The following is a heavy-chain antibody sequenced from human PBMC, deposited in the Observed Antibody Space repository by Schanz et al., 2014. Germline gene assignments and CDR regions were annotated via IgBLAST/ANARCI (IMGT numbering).Heavy chain of an antibody. D-gene: IGHD3-3*01. CDR3: ARDLLVSHYDFWSGNDY. CDR1: GFTFHTYD. V-gene: IGHV3-30-3*01. CDR2: ISHDGHRD. J-gene: IGHJ4*02. Sequence: VHLEESGGGVVQPGRSLRLSCAASGFTFHTYDMHWVRQAPGKGLEWVAQISHDGHRDFYADSVKGRFTVSRDNNWKTLSLQMNSLRADDTAVYYCARDLLVSHYDFWSGNDYWGQGTLVTVSS.